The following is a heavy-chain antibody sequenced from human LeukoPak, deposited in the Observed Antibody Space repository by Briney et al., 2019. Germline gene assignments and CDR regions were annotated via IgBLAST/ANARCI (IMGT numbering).Heavy chain of an antibody. D-gene: IGHD7-27*01. CDR3: ASAPNWDRPFDN. CDR2: IYTSGNT. Sequence: SETLSLTCTVSGGSISSYYWSWIRQPAGKGLEWIGRIYTSGNTNYSPSRESRVTMSVDTSKNQFSLQLSSVTAADTAVYYCASAPNWDRPFDNWGQGTLVTVSS. J-gene: IGHJ4*02. CDR1: GGSISSYY. V-gene: IGHV4-4*07.